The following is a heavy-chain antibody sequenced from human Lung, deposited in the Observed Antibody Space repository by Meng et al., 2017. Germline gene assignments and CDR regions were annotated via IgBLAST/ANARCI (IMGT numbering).Heavy chain of an antibody. CDR3: TNDRLNH. Sequence: EVQLVESGVGLVPPGGSLRLSWAASGFTFTDHWMHWVRQGPGKGLVWVSRINRDGTKPTYADSVKGRFTISRDNAKNTLYLQMNNLRAEDTAFYYCTNDRLNHWGQGALVTVSS. CDR1: GFTFTDHW. D-gene: IGHD1-1*01. CDR2: INRDGTKP. J-gene: IGHJ1*01. V-gene: IGHV3-74*01.